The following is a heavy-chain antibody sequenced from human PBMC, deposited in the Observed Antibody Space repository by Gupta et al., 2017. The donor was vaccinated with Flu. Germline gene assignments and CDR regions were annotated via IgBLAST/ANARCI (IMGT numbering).Heavy chain of an antibody. Sequence: EVQLVESGGGLVQPGGSLRLSCAASGFTFSSYSMNWVRQAPGKGLEWVSYISSSSTIYYADSVKGRFTISRDNAKNSLYLQMNSLRDEDTAVYYCARGLSSSWQNVDHDYWGQGTLVTVSS. D-gene: IGHD6-13*01. CDR3: ARGLSSSWQNVDHDY. J-gene: IGHJ4*02. V-gene: IGHV3-48*02. CDR1: GFTFSSYS. CDR2: ISSSSTI.